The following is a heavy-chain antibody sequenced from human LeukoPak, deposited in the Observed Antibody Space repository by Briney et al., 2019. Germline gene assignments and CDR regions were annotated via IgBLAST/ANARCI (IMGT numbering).Heavy chain of an antibody. D-gene: IGHD2-15*01. V-gene: IGHV3-21*01. CDR2: ISSSSSYI. J-gene: IGHJ4*02. CDR1: GFTFSSYS. CDR3: ARKDKYCSGGSCYSLHFDY. Sequence: PGGSLRLSCAASGFTFSSYSMNWVRQAPGKGLEWVSSISSSSSYIYYADSVKGRFTISRDNAKNSLYLQMNSLRAVDTAVYYCARKDKYCSGGSCYSLHFDYWGQGTLVTVSS.